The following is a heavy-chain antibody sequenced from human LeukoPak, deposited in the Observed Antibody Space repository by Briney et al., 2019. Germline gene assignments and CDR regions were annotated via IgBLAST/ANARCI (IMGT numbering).Heavy chain of an antibody. CDR2: IKQDGSET. Sequence: GRSLRLSCAASGFTFSSYAMHWVRQAPGKGLEWVANIKQDGSETYYVDSVKGRFTISRDNAKNSLNLQMNSLRVEDTAVYYCARAGGARSSWSYWGQGTLVTVSS. CDR3: ARAGGARSSWSY. V-gene: IGHV3-7*01. CDR1: GFTFSSYA. J-gene: IGHJ4*02. D-gene: IGHD6-13*01.